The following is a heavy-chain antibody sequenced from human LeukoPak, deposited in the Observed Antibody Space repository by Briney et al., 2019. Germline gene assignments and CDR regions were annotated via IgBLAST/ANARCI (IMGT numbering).Heavy chain of an antibody. V-gene: IGHV3-74*01. J-gene: IGHJ6*03. CDR3: ARDLISAAGTSYYYYMDV. D-gene: IGHD6-13*01. CDR1: GFTFSTYI. Sequence: GGSLRLSCAASGFTFSTYIMNWVRQVPGKGLVWVSRINSDGSTTNYADSVKGRFTISRDNAKNTLYLQINSLRAEDTAVYYCARDLISAAGTSYYYYMDVWGKGTTVTVSS. CDR2: INSDGSTT.